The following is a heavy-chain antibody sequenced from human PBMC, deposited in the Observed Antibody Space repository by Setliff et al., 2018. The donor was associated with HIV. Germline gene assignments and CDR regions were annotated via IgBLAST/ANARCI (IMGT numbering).Heavy chain of an antibody. J-gene: IGHJ4*02. V-gene: IGHV1-2*02. D-gene: IGHD1-26*01. CDR3: ATLSWGLPRGFDN. CDR2: INPTSGGT. Sequence: ASVKVSCKASGYTFSGYYMHWVRQAPGQGLEWMGWINPTSGGTNYAQKFQDRVTMTRDTSISTAYMELSSLRSEDTAVYYCATLSWGLPRGFDNWGPGTLVTVSS. CDR1: GYTFSGYY.